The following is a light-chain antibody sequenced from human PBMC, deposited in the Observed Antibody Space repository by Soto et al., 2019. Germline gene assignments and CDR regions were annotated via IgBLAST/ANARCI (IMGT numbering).Light chain of an antibody. CDR2: GAS. V-gene: IGKV3-15*01. Sequence: EIVMTQSPATLSVSPGGRATLSCRASQSISDTLAWYQQKPGQAPRLLIHGASTRAPGFPARFSGSGSGTDFTLTISSLQSEDFAVYYCQQYDNWPSTFGQGTKVEIK. J-gene: IGKJ1*01. CDR1: QSISDT. CDR3: QQYDNWPST.